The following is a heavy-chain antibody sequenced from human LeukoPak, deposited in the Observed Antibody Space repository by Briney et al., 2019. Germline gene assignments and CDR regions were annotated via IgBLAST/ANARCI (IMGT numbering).Heavy chain of an antibody. CDR2: INPNSGGT. Sequence: HWVXQAPGQXLEWMGWINPNSGGTNYAQKFQGRVTMTRDTSISTAYMELSRLRSDDTAVYYCAREMATRSEYFQHWGQGTLVTVSS. CDR3: AREMATRSEYFQH. D-gene: IGHD5-24*01. J-gene: IGHJ1*01. V-gene: IGHV1-2*02.